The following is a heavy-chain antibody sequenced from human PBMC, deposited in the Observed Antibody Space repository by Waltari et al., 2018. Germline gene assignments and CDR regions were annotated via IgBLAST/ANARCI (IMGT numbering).Heavy chain of an antibody. V-gene: IGHV3-21*01. J-gene: IGHJ4*02. CDR1: GFPFSLYS. Sequence: EVQLVESGGGLVKPGRSLSLSCAASGFPFSLYSMTWFRQALGKGLEWGSAISSSSSYIYYADAVKGRFTISRDNAKNSLYLQMNSLRAEDTAVYYCARVIGLELPHGYWGQGTLVTVSS. CDR2: ISSSSSYI. CDR3: ARVIGLELPHGY. D-gene: IGHD1-7*01.